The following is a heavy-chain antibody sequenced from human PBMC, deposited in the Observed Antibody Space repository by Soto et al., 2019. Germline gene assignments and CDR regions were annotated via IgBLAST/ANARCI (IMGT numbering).Heavy chain of an antibody. J-gene: IGHJ6*02. CDR3: ARPGFRAPHGLVAG. D-gene: IGHD3-10*01. V-gene: IGHV4-59*08. CDR1: GGSISSYH. Sequence: QVQLQESGPGLVKPSETLSLSCTVSGGSISSYHWSWIRQTPGKGLEWIGYVHYSWGSNYNPSLKGPVPISLDTSKSQFSPKLTSVPATVTAVYYGARPGFRAPHGLVAGWGPGTTVTVSS. CDR2: VHYSWGS.